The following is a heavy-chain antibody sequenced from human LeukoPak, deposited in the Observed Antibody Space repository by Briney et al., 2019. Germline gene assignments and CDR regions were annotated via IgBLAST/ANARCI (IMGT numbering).Heavy chain of an antibody. D-gene: IGHD2-2*01. CDR1: GGSISSSSYY. CDR3: ARTRYQMEGAFDI. Sequence: PSETLSLTCTVSGGSISSSSYYWGWIRQPPGKGLEWIGSIYYSGSTYYNPSLKSRVTISVDTSKNQFSLKLSSVTAADTAVYYCARTRYQMEGAFDIRGQGTMVTVSS. CDR2: IYYSGST. V-gene: IGHV4-39*01. J-gene: IGHJ3*02.